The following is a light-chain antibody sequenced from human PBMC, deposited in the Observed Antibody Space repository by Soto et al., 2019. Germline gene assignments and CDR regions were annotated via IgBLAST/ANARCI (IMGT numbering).Light chain of an antibody. CDR1: QTINNN. CDR3: QQYGSLIT. J-gene: IGKJ5*01. V-gene: IGKV3-15*01. Sequence: VMTQAPATLSVSPVERATLSCRASQTINNNVAWYQLKDGQVPRLVIYGASTRATDIPARFAGSGSGTDFTLTISSLEPEDFAVYYCQQYGSLITFGQGTRLEIK. CDR2: GAS.